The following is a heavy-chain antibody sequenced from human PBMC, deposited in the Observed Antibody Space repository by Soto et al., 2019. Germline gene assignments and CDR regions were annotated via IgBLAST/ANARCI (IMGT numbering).Heavy chain of an antibody. J-gene: IGHJ6*02. CDR1: GGTFSIYA. CDR3: ARDKEYAATAAASRGYVWHYYYGMDV. CDR2: IIPIFGTA. V-gene: IGHV1-69*13. D-gene: IGHD6-13*01. Sequence: GASVKVSCKASGGTFSIYAISWVLQAPGQGLEWMGGIIPIFGTANYAQKFQGRVTITADESTSTAYMELSSLRSEDTAVYYCARDKEYAATAAASRGYVWHYYYGMDVWGQGTTVTVSS.